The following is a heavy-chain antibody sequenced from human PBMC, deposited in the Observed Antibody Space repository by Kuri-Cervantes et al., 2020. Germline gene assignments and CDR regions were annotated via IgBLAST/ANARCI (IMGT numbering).Heavy chain of an antibody. CDR3: AKGRTYYGSGPFDP. V-gene: IGHV3-43*01. Sequence: GESLKISCAASGFTFDDYTMHWVRQAPGKGLEWVSLISWDGGSTYYADSVKGRFTISRDNSKNTLYLQMNSLRAEDTAVYYCAKGRTYYGSGPFDPWGQGALVTVSS. CDR1: GFTFDDYT. J-gene: IGHJ5*02. D-gene: IGHD3-10*01. CDR2: ISWDGGST.